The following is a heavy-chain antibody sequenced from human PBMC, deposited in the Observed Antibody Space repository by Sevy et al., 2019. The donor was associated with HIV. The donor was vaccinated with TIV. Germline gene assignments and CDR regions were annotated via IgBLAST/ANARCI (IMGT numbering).Heavy chain of an antibody. Sequence: GGSLRLSCAASGFTFSSYAMSWVRQAQGKGLEWVSAISGSGGSTYYADSVKGRFTISRDNSKNTLYLQMNSLRAEDTAVYYCAKAPSYPYYFDYWGQGTLVTVSS. CDR2: ISGSGGST. V-gene: IGHV3-23*01. CDR1: GFTFSSYA. CDR3: AKAPSYPYYFDY. J-gene: IGHJ4*02.